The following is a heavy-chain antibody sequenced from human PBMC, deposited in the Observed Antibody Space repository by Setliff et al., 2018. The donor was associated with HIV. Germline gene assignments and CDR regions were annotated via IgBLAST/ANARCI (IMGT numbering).Heavy chain of an antibody. CDR3: AKDHAGGGYHDILPPS. V-gene: IGHV3-23*01. CDR1: GFTFRNSA. D-gene: IGHD3-9*01. CDR2: VSGSGATT. Sequence: PGGSLRLSCVASGFTFRNSAVSWIRQAPGKGLQWVSAVSGSGATTYYAASVKGRFTISRDNLKSMVYLQMNSLRAEDTAIYYCAKDHAGGGYHDILPPSRGQGTMVTVSS. J-gene: IGHJ3*01.